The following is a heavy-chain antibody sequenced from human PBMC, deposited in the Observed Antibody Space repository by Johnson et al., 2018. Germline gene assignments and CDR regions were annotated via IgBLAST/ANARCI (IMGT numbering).Heavy chain of an antibody. V-gene: IGHV3-7*01. CDR2: RKQDAMEK. CDR1: GFTFSTYW. CDR3: GMQDGYSSSMNLPGYFKH. Sequence: VQLVQAGGGLVKAGVSLRLSCVASGFTFSTYWVSWVRQAPGMGLEWVDNRKQDAMEKYYVDSVRGGFTISRDKDKNELYLQINSLRAEDTAVYYFGMQDGYSSSMNLPGYFKHWGQGTLVTVSS. J-gene: IGHJ1*01. D-gene: IGHD6-13*01.